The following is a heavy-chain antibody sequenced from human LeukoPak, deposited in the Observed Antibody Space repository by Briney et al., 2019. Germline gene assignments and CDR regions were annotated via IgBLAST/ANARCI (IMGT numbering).Heavy chain of an antibody. CDR3: ARVARGDYYYYYMDV. D-gene: IGHD3-10*01. CDR1: GFTLSSYW. Sequence: GGSLRLSCGASGFTLSSYWMHWVRQAPGKGLVWVSRINNDGSSTSYADSVQGRFTISRDNAKNTLYLQMNSLRAEDTALYYCARVARGDYYYYYMDVWGKGTTVTVSS. CDR2: INNDGSST. J-gene: IGHJ6*03. V-gene: IGHV3-74*01.